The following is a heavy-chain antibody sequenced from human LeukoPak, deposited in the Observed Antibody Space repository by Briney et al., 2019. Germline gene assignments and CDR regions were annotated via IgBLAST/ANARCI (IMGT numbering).Heavy chain of an antibody. CDR1: GGSFSGYY. V-gene: IGHV4-34*01. CDR3: ARIYGRGAFYI. CDR2: INHSGST. J-gene: IGHJ3*02. Sequence: AETLSLTCGVFGGSFSGYYWSWIRQTPGKGLEWIGEINHSGSTNYNPSLKSRVTISVDTSKNQFSLKLSSVTAADTAVYYCARIYGRGAFYIWGQGTMVTVSS. D-gene: IGHD5-12*01.